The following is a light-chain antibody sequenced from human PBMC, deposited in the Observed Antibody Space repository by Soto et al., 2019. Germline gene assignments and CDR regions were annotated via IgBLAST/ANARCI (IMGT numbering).Light chain of an antibody. J-gene: IGLJ1*01. CDR3: CSYASSSSYD. CDR1: TSDVGGYNL. Sequence: SVLIQPASVSGSPGPSVTISCSGTTSDVGGYNLVSWYSQHTANAPNLLIYKGTQRPSGISSRFSDSKSGNSASLTISGLQAEDEADSYCCSYASSSSYDCATGTKV. V-gene: IGLV2-23*01. CDR2: KGT.